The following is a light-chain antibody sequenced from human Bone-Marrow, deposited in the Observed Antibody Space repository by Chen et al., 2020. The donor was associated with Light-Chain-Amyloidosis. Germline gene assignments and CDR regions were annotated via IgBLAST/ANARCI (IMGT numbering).Light chain of an antibody. CDR1: QSVSSN. CDR3: QQYNNWPPAIT. J-gene: IGKJ5*01. CDR2: GAS. Sequence: EIVMTQSPATLSVSPGERATLSCRASQSVSSNLAWYQQKPGQAPRLLIYGASTRATGIPARLSGSGYGTEFTLTVSSRQSEDFAVYYCQQYNNWPPAITFGQGTRLEIK. V-gene: IGKV3-15*01.